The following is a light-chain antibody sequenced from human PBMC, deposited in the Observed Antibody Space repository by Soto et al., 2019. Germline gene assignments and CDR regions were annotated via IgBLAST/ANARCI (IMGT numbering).Light chain of an antibody. Sequence: EIVLAQSPATLSLSTGERATLSCRARPSVTNFLAWYQQKPGQAPRLLIYGAFNRATGIPARFSGSGSGTDFTLTISSLEPEDAAVYYCQQRNVWPPVTFGQGTRLEI. CDR2: GAF. V-gene: IGKV3-11*01. CDR3: QQRNVWPPVT. J-gene: IGKJ5*01. CDR1: PSVTNF.